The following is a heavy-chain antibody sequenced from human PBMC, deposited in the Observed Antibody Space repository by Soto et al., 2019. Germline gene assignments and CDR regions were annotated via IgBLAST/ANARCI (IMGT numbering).Heavy chain of an antibody. CDR3: ARDMGSRTYPYSYGMEV. CDR1: GFTVSSYA. D-gene: IGHD1-26*01. CDR2: ISYDGSNK. Sequence: VGSLRLSCAASGFTVSSYAMHWVRQSPGKWLEWVAVISYDGSNKYYADSVKGRFTISRDNSKNTLYLQMNSLRAEDTAVYYCARDMGSRTYPYSYGMEVWGQRTTVNVSS. V-gene: IGHV3-30-3*01. J-gene: IGHJ6*01.